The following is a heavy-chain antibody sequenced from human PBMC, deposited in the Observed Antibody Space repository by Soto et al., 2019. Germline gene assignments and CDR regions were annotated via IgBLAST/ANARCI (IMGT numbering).Heavy chain of an antibody. J-gene: IGHJ4*02. V-gene: IGHV3-48*02. CDR1: GVTFSPYS. D-gene: IGHD7-27*01. CDR3: ARDDLGLPFFDY. Sequence: EVQLVESGGGLVQHGGSLRLSCAASGVTFSPYSMNWVRQAPGKGLEWVSYISSRSTTIYYADSVKGRFNISSDNAKNSLYLQMNSLRDEDTAVYYCARDDLGLPFFDYWGQGTLVTVSS. CDR2: ISSRSTTI.